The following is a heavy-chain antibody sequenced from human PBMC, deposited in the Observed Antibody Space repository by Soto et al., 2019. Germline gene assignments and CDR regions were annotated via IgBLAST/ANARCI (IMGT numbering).Heavy chain of an antibody. J-gene: IGHJ4*02. V-gene: IGHV6-1*01. CDR1: GDSVSSNSAA. CDR2: TYYRSKWYN. CDR3: AGAEGWFDY. Sequence: SQTLSLTCDISGDSVSSNSAAWNWIRHSPSRGLELLGRTYYRSKWYNEYAQSVKSRITINPDTSKNQFSLQLNSVTPEDTAVYYCAGAEGWFDYGGQGSMVTVSS. D-gene: IGHD6-19*01.